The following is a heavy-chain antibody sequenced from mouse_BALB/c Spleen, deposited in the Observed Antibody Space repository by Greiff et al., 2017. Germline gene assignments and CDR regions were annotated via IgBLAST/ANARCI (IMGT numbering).Heavy chain of an antibody. CDR2: ISSGSSTI. Sequence: DVMLVESGGGLVKPGGSLKLSCAASGFTFSSFGMHWVRQAPEKGLEWVAYISSGSSTIYYADTVKGRFTISRDNPKNTLFLQMTSLRSEDTAMYYCARPVYDGYYVGYFDYWGQGTTLTVSS. J-gene: IGHJ2*01. CDR3: ARPVYDGYYVGYFDY. V-gene: IGHV5-17*02. CDR1: GFTFSSFG. D-gene: IGHD2-3*01.